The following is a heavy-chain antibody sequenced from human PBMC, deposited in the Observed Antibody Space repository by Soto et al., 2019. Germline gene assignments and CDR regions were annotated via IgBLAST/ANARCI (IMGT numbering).Heavy chain of an antibody. CDR2: TYYRSKWYN. J-gene: IGHJ6*01. CDR3: ARAASWQRSYSRSWYAALYRYYGMDV. Sequence: SQTLSLTCAISGGSVSSNSAAWNCIRQSPSRGLYRTRTTYYRSKWYNDYAVSVKSRITINPDTSKNQFSLQLNSVTPEDTAVYYCARAASWQRSYSRSWYAALYRYYGMDVWGQGTTVTVSS. CDR1: GGSVSSNSAA. D-gene: IGHD6-13*01. V-gene: IGHV6-1*01.